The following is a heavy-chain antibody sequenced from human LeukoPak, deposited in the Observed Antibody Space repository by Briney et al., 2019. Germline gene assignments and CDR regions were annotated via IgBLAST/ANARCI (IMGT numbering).Heavy chain of an antibody. V-gene: IGHV3-21*01. CDR2: ISSSSSYI. Sequence: GGSLRLSCAASGFTSSSYSMNWVRQAPGKGLEWVSSISSSSSYIYYADSVKGRFTISRDNAKNSLYLQMNSLRAEDTAVYYCARVSDVAGTDYWGQGTLVTVSS. D-gene: IGHD6-19*01. CDR3: ARVSDVAGTDY. CDR1: GFTSSSYS. J-gene: IGHJ4*02.